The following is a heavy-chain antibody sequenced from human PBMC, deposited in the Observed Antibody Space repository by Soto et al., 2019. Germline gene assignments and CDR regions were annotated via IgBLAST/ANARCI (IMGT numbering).Heavy chain of an antibody. V-gene: IGHV3-30-3*01. J-gene: IGHJ4*02. CDR2: ISYDGSNK. CDR3: ARVESYDYFDY. Sequence: QVQLVESGGGVVQPGRSLRLSCAASGFTFSSYAMHWVRQAPGKGLEWVAVISYDGSNKYYADSVKGRFTISRDNSKNTLYLQMNSLRAVDTAVYYCARVESYDYFDYWGQGTLVIVSS. D-gene: IGHD5-18*01. CDR1: GFTFSSYA.